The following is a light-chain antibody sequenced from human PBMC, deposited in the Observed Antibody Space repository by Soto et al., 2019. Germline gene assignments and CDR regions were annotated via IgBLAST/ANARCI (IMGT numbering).Light chain of an antibody. J-gene: IGKJ5*01. Sequence: EVVLTQSPGTLSLSPGESATLSCRASQRVSTSFIAWYQQKPGQAPRLLIYGASSRATGIPDRFSGSGSGTDFTLTISRLEPEDFAVYYCQQYGSSPTTFGQGTRLENK. V-gene: IGKV3-20*01. CDR2: GAS. CDR3: QQYGSSPTT. CDR1: QRVSTSF.